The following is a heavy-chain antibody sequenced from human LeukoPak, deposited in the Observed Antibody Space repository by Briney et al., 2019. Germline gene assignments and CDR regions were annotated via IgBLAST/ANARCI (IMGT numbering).Heavy chain of an antibody. Sequence: GASVKVSCKASGYTFTGYYMHWVRQAPGQGLEWMGRINPNSGGTNYAQKCQGRVTMTRDTSISTAYMELSRLRSDDTAVYYCARVGYSSSWYGAWDYWGQGTLVTVSS. CDR2: INPNSGGT. J-gene: IGHJ4*02. V-gene: IGHV1-2*06. CDR1: GYTFTGYY. CDR3: ARVGYSSSWYGAWDY. D-gene: IGHD6-13*01.